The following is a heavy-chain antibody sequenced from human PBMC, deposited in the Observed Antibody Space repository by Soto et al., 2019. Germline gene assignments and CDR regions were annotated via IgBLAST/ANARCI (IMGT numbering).Heavy chain of an antibody. Sequence: DLEESGGGLVKPGGSLRLSCTASGFIFSXYYMSWIRQAPGKGLEWVSDISNSGRITHHADSVEGRFTISRDNAKDSLYLQMNSLRPEDSAIYYCARDHGGGGLTLEYWGQGTLVTVSS. J-gene: IGHJ4*02. D-gene: IGHD3-16*01. V-gene: IGHV3-11*01. CDR3: ARDHGGGGLTLEY. CDR1: GFIFSXYY. CDR2: ISNSGRIT.